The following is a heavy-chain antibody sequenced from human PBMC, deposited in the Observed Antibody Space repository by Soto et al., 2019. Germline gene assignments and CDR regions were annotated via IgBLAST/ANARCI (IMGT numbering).Heavy chain of an antibody. D-gene: IGHD5-12*01. Sequence: QVQLVQSGAEVKKPGSSVKVSCKASGGTFSSYTISWVRQAPGQGLEWMGRIIPILGIANYAQKFQGRVTITADKSTSTAYMELSSLRSEDTAVYYCAGDNVEMATTYYFDYWGQGTLVTVSS. CDR3: AGDNVEMATTYYFDY. V-gene: IGHV1-69*08. CDR1: GGTFSSYT. CDR2: IIPILGIA. J-gene: IGHJ4*02.